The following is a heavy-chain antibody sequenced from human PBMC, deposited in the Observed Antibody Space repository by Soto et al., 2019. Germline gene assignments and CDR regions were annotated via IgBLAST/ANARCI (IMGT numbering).Heavy chain of an antibody. D-gene: IGHD6-19*01. Sequence: QLKLQESGPGLVKPSEPLSLTCTVSGGSITSSSYYWGWIRQPQGKGLGWIGGIYYSGSTSSNPSLRSRFTISVDTSKNQFSLKLSSVTAADTAVYYCARHVYRYSSGWHLGGYNWFDPWGQGTLVTVSS. CDR3: ARHVYRYSSGWHLGGYNWFDP. V-gene: IGHV4-39*01. J-gene: IGHJ5*02. CDR2: IYYSGST. CDR1: GGSITSSSYY.